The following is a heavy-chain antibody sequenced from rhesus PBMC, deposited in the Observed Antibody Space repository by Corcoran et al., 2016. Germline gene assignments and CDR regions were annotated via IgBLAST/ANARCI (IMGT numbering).Heavy chain of an antibody. CDR2: IYSSSGNT. CDR1: GDSIRGGYG. D-gene: IGHD1-1*01. CDR3: ARDLYSWTQNNAFDF. Sequence: QVQLQASGPGLLQPSETLSLACPVSGDSIRGGYGCGGVRAPPGTGQEWIGSIYSSSGNTYYNPALKRRVTISTDTSKNQFSLKLSSVTAADTAVYYCARDLYSWTQNNAFDFWGQGLRVTVSS. V-gene: IGHV4S7*01. J-gene: IGHJ3*01.